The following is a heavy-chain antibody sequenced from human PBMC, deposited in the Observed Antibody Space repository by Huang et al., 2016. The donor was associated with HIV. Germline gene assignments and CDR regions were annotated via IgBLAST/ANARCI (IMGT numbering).Heavy chain of an antibody. CDR2: IYHTGNT. CDR1: GASISSASYY. CDR3: ASHWEGSFYYYYYIDG. J-gene: IGHJ6*03. V-gene: IGHV4-39*01. D-gene: IGHD1-26*01. Sequence: QVKLQESGPGLVKSSETLSLTCTVSGASISSASYYWGWIRQPPGKGLEWIGTIYHTGNTYYSPALKSRLSMSVDTSENQVSLRLRSVTAADTAVYFCASHWEGSFYYYYYIDGWGPGTTVTVSS.